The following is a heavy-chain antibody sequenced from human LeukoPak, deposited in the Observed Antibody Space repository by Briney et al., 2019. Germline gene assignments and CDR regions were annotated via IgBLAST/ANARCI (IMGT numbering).Heavy chain of an antibody. J-gene: IGHJ4*02. D-gene: IGHD3-16*01. CDR1: GFTFSSYD. Sequence: GGSLRLSCAASGFTFSSYDMNWVRQAPGQGLEWLSYINTGGTNIYYDDSVKGRFTVSRENAKNSLYLQINSLRAEDTAVYSCARDRHGGAFDYWGQGTLVTVSS. CDR2: INTGGTNI. V-gene: IGHV3-48*04. CDR3: ARDRHGGAFDY.